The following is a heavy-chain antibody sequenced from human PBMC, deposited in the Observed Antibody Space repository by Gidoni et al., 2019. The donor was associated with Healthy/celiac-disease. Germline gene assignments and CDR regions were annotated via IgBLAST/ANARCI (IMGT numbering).Heavy chain of an antibody. CDR1: GGSFSGYY. J-gene: IGHJ6*02. CDR3: ARGRPHSVATILIAANYGMDV. CDR2: INHSGST. V-gene: IGHV4-34*01. Sequence: QVQLQQWGAGLLKPSETLSLTCAVYGGSFSGYYWSWIRQPPGKGLEWIGEINHSGSTNYNPSLKSRVTISVDTSKNQFSLKLSSVTAADTAVYYCARGRPHSVATILIAANYGMDVWGQGTTVTVSS. D-gene: IGHD5-12*01.